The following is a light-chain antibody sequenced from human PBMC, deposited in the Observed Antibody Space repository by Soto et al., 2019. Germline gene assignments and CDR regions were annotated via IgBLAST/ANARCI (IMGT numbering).Light chain of an antibody. Sequence: QSVLTQPPSASGTPGQRVTISCSGSSSNIGNNYVYWYQHLPGTAPNLLIYSTNQRPSGVPDRFSASKSGSSASLAISGLRSEDEADYYCAAWDDSLNMVFGGGTKVTVL. CDR2: STN. V-gene: IGLV1-47*02. J-gene: IGLJ2*01. CDR3: AAWDDSLNMV. CDR1: SSNIGNNY.